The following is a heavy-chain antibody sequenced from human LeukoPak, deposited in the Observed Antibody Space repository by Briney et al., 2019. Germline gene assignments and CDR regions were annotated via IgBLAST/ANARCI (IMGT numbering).Heavy chain of an antibody. Sequence: GGSLRLSCTASGFTFGDYAMSWFRQAPGKGLEWVGFIRSKAYGGTTEYAASLKGRITISRDDYKTIAYLQMSSVKNEATSVYYCSRGRRSPDSWGQGTLVTVSS. CDR1: GFTFGDYA. J-gene: IGHJ5*01. CDR3: SRGRRSPDS. D-gene: IGHD5-24*01. CDR2: IRSKAYGGTT. V-gene: IGHV3-49*03.